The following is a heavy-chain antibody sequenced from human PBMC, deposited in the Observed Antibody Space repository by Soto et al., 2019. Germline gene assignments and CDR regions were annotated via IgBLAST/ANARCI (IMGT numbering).Heavy chain of an antibody. V-gene: IGHV4-34*01. Sequence: SETLSLTCAVYGGSFSGYYWSWIRQPPGKGLEWIGEINHSGSTNYNPSLKSRVTISVDTSKNQFSLKLSSVTAADTAVYYCARDIVVVPARPGYMDVWGKGTTVTVSS. CDR1: GGSFSGYY. CDR3: ARDIVVVPARPGYMDV. D-gene: IGHD2-2*01. J-gene: IGHJ6*03. CDR2: INHSGST.